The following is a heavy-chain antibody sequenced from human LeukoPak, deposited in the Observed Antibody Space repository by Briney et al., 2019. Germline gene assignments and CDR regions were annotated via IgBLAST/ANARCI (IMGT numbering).Heavy chain of an antibody. Sequence: GGSLRLSCAASGFIFSSYGMSWVRQGPGKGLEWVSAISGSGSRVYYTDSVKGRFTISRDKSKSTVYLQMNSLRAEDTAVYYCARNLVGAAEAGQYFQFWGQGTPVTVSS. CDR2: ISGSGSRV. J-gene: IGHJ1*01. CDR3: ARNLVGAAEAGQYFQF. D-gene: IGHD1-26*01. CDR1: GFIFSSYG. V-gene: IGHV3-23*01.